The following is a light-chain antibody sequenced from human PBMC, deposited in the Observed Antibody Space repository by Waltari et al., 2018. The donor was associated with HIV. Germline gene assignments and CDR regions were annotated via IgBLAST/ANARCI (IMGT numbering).Light chain of an antibody. CDR2: KDS. J-gene: IGLJ2*01. CDR1: ALPKQY. V-gene: IGLV3-25*03. CDR3: QSADSSGTYVV. Sequence: SYELTQPPSVSVSPGQTARITCPGDALPKQYASWYQQKPGQAPVLVIDKDSKRPSGIPERFSGSSSGTTVTLTISGVQAEDETDYYCQSADSSGTYVVFGGGTKLTVL.